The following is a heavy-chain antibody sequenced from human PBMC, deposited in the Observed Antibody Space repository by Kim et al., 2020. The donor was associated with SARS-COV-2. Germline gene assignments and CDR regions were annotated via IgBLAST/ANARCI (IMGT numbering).Heavy chain of an antibody. CDR3: ARTWGWEAFAFDY. V-gene: IGHV1-69*02. D-gene: IGHD3-16*01. J-gene: IGHJ4*02. Sequence: YEPKFQGRVTITADKSPSTAYMELSSLRSEDTAVYYCARTWGWEAFAFDYWGQGTLVTVSS.